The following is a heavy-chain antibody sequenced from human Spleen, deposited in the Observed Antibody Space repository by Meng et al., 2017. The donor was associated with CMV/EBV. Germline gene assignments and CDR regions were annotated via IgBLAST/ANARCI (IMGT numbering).Heavy chain of an antibody. CDR2: IKGDGSTT. J-gene: IGHJ4*02. D-gene: IGHD2-15*01. Sequence: GGSLRLSCAASGFTFSNAWMSWVRQAPGKGLEWVSRIKGDGSTTTYADAVKGRFTISRDNAKNIVYLQMNSLRGEDTAVYYCARKTPFDYWGQGTLVTVSS. CDR3: ARKTPFDY. V-gene: IGHV3-74*01. CDR1: GFTFSNAW.